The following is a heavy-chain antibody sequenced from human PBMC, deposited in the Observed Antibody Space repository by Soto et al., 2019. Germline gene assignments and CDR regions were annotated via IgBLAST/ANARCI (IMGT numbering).Heavy chain of an antibody. CDR2: IYYSGST. CDR3: ARARYSRGWYPTNWFDP. Sequence: QVQLQESGPGLVKPSETLSLTCTVSGGSISSYYWSWIRQPPGKGLEWIGYIYYSGSTNYNPSLKRRVTIPVXRSXNXFSLKLSSVTAADTAVYYCARARYSRGWYPTNWFDPWGQGTLVTVSS. D-gene: IGHD6-19*01. J-gene: IGHJ5*02. V-gene: IGHV4-59*01. CDR1: GGSISSYY.